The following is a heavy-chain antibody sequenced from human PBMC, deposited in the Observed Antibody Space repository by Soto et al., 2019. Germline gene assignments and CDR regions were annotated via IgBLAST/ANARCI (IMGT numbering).Heavy chain of an antibody. CDR1: GFTFSSYA. V-gene: IGHV3-23*01. Sequence: GGSLRLSCAASGFTFSSYAMTWVRQAPGKGLGWVSGISGGGGSTYYADSVKGRFTISRDNSKNTVYLQMNSLRAEDTAVYYCAKALPYCGGDCYSGYYYGMDVWGQGTTVTVSS. J-gene: IGHJ6*02. D-gene: IGHD2-21*02. CDR3: AKALPYCGGDCYSGYYYGMDV. CDR2: ISGGGGST.